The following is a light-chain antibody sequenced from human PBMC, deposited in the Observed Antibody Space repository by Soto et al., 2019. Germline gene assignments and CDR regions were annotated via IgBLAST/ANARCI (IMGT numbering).Light chain of an antibody. CDR1: QSVRSN. Sequence: EIVMTQSPVTLSVSPGERATLSCRASQSVRSNLAWYQQKRGRAPRLLIYGASTRATGIPARCSVSGSGTEFTLTISSLQSEDFAVYYCQQYESWPYTFGQGTKLEIK. CDR2: GAS. J-gene: IGKJ2*01. V-gene: IGKV3-15*01. CDR3: QQYESWPYT.